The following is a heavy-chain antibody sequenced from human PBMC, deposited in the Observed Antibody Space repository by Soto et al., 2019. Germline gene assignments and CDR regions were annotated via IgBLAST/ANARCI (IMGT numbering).Heavy chain of an antibody. Sequence: SETLSLTCAVSGGSISSGGYSWSWIRQPPGKGLEWIGYIYYSGSTYYNPSLKSRVTISVDRSKNQFSLKLSSVTAADTAVYYCARGRIIGPWGRGALVTSPQ. CDR1: GGSISSGGYS. CDR2: IYYSGST. V-gene: IGHV4-30-2*01. D-gene: IGHD2-15*01. CDR3: ARGRIIGP. J-gene: IGHJ5*02.